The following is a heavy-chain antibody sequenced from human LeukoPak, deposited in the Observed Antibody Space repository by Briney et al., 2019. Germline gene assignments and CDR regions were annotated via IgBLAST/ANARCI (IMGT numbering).Heavy chain of an antibody. V-gene: IGHV3-23*01. CDR2: ISGSGGST. J-gene: IGHJ4*02. Sequence: GGTLRLSCAASELTFSSYAMNWVRQAPGKGLEWVSAISGSGGSTYYADSVKGRFTISRDNSKNTLYLQMNSLRAEDTAVYYCAKHLYYYDSSGYYPETFFDYWGQGTLVTVSS. D-gene: IGHD3-22*01. CDR3: AKHLYYYDSSGYYPETFFDY. CDR1: ELTFSSYA.